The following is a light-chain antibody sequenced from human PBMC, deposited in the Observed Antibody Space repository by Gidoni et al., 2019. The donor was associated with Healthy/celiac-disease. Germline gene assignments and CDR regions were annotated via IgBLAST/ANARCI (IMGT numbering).Light chain of an antibody. CDR1: QSVSSSY. J-gene: IGKJ1*01. Sequence: EIVLTQSPGTLSLSPGARATLSCRASQSVSSSYLAWYQQKPGQAPRLLIYGASSRATGITDRFSGSGSGTDFTLTISRLETEDFAVYYCQQYGSSPWTFGQXTKVEIK. CDR3: QQYGSSPWT. V-gene: IGKV3-20*01. CDR2: GAS.